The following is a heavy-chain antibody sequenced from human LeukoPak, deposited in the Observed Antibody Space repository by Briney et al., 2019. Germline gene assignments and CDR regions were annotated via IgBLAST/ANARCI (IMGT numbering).Heavy chain of an antibody. CDR2: TWSDGVAK. J-gene: IGHJ3*01. V-gene: IGHV3-33*03. CDR3: TKETNAFDA. Sequence: GGSLRLSCATSGLSVSTSVIHWVRQIPGRGLQWVAGTWSDGVAKYYEASVKGRFTISIDRSKNTVFLQMNNLRAEDTALYHWTKETNAFDAWGQGTLVTVSS. D-gene: IGHD1-7*01. CDR1: GLSVSTSV.